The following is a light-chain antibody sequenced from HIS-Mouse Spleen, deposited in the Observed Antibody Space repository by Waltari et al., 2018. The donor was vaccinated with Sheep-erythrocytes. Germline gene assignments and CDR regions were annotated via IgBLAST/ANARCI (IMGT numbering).Light chain of an antibody. CDR1: KLGDKY. Sequence: SYELTQPPSVSVSPGQTASITCSGDKLGDKYACWYQQKPGQSPVLVIYQDSKRPSGSPDGFSGSNSGNTATLTISGTQAMDEADYYCQAWDSSTAWNVVFGGGTKLTVL. J-gene: IGLJ2*01. V-gene: IGLV3-1*01. CDR2: QDS. CDR3: QAWDSSTAWNVV.